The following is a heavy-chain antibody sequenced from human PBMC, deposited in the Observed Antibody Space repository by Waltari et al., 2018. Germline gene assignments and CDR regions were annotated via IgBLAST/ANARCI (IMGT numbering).Heavy chain of an antibody. CDR3: AREVDSSGYYYRAA. V-gene: IGHV4-4*07. J-gene: IGHJ5*02. D-gene: IGHD3-22*01. CDR2: IDPSGTT. CDR1: GDSIRDYY. Sequence: QVQLQESGPRLVKHSETLSLTCTVSGDSIRDYYWSWIRQPAGKGLEWIGRIDPSGTTNYNPSLKIRVTMSGDTSKNQFSLMLRSVTVADTAVYYCAREVDSSGYYYRAAWGQGALVTVSS.